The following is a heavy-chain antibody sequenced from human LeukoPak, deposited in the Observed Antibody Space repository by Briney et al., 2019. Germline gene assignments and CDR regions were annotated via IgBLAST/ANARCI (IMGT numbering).Heavy chain of an antibody. V-gene: IGHV3-23*01. J-gene: IGHJ4*02. CDR2: ISGSGGST. Sequence: PGGSLRLSCAASGFTFSSYAMSWVRQALGKGLEWVSAISGSGGSTYYADSVKSRFTISRDNSKNTLYLQMNSLRAEDTAVYYCANHPAYYDILTGYRYYYFDYWGQGTLVTVSS. D-gene: IGHD3-9*01. CDR1: GFTFSSYA. CDR3: ANHPAYYDILTGYRYYYFDY.